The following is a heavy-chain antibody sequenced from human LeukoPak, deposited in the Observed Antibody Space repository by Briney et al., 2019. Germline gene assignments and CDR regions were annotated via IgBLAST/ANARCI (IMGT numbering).Heavy chain of an antibody. CDR2: IREDGNEK. CDR3: AKVHYYDSSGYPGDY. CDR1: GFTFSSYW. J-gene: IGHJ4*02. D-gene: IGHD3-22*01. Sequence: GGSLRLSCSASGFTFSSYWMSWVRQTTGKGLECVAKIREDGNEKFYVDSVKGRFTISRDNSKNTLYLQMNSLRAEDTAVYYCAKVHYYDSSGYPGDYWGQGTLVTVSS. V-gene: IGHV3-7*01.